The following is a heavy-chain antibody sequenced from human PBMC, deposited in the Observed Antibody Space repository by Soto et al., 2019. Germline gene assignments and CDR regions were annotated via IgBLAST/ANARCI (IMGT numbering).Heavy chain of an antibody. CDR3: ARCLYGDYDY. D-gene: IGHD4-17*01. CDR1: GYSFTTSG. Sequence: QAQLVQSGAEVKEPGASVKVSCKASGYSFTTSGRTWERQAPGQGLEWMGWISTYNGNTNYAQKLQDRVTLTTDTSTSTAYMELRSLRSDDTAVYYCARCLYGDYDYWGQGTLVTVSS. V-gene: IGHV1-18*01. J-gene: IGHJ4*02. CDR2: ISTYNGNT.